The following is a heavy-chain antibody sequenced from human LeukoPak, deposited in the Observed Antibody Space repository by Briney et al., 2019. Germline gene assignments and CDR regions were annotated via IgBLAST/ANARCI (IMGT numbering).Heavy chain of an antibody. D-gene: IGHD3-10*01. J-gene: IGHJ3*01. CDR2: VLYDGSLK. CDR3: AQRSMVRGVQFDAFDL. Sequence: GGSLRLSCAASGFTFSRCDMHWVRQAPGKGLEWVAFVLYDGSLKYYADSVRGRVTISRDNSKNTLYLQMNSLRAEDTAVYYCAQRSMVRGVQFDAFDLWGQGTIVTVSS. V-gene: IGHV3-30*02. CDR1: GFTFSRCD.